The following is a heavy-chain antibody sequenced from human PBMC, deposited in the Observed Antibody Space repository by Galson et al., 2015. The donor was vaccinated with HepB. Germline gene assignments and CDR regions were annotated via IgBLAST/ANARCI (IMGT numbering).Heavy chain of an antibody. V-gene: IGHV3-30*03. CDR3: ASPSSPFCVSNICRHFHF. D-gene: IGHD4-11*01. CDR1: GFTFSSYG. CDR2: MSYDGSTK. J-gene: IGHJ4*02. Sequence: SLRLSCAASGFTFSSYGVHWVRQAPGKGLEWVTIMSYDGSTKHYADSVRGRFTISRDNSNNTLYLQMDSLRAEDTAVYYCASPSSPFCVSNICRHFHFWGQGTLVTVSS.